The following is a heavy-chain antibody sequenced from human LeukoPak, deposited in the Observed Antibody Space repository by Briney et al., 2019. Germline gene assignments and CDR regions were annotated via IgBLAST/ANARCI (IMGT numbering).Heavy chain of an antibody. Sequence: GGSLRLSCAASGFAFSSYNMNWVRQAPGKGLEWVSSISSSSYIYYADSVKGRFTISRDNARNLLYLQMNSLRAEDTAVYYCARTYYYGSGSNDYWGQGTLVTVSS. CDR3: ARTYYYGSGSNDY. CDR2: ISSSSYI. J-gene: IGHJ4*02. V-gene: IGHV3-21*01. CDR1: GFAFSSYN. D-gene: IGHD3-10*01.